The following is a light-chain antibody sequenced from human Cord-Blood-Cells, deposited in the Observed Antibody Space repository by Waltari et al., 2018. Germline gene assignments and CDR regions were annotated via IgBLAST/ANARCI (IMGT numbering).Light chain of an antibody. V-gene: IGLV1-40*01. CDR2: DNS. Sequence: QSVLTQPPSVSGAPGQRVTISCTGSSSNIGAGYDVHWYQQLPGTAPKLLIYDNSNRPAGVPDRFSGCKCGTSASLAITGLQAEDEADYYCQSYDSSLSCWVFGGGTKLTVL. CDR1: SSNIGAGYD. CDR3: QSYDSSLSCWV. J-gene: IGLJ3*02.